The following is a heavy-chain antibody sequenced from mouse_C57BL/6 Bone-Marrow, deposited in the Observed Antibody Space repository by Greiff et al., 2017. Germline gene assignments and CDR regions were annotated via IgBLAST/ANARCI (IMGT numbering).Heavy chain of an antibody. Sequence: EVKLQESGPGLVKPSQSLSLTCSFTGYSITSGYYWNWIRQFPGNKLEWMGYISYDGSNNYNPSLKNRISITRDTSKNQFFLKLNSVTTEDTATYYCARDGTLDYWGQGTTLTVSS. CDR2: ISYDGSN. CDR1: GYSITSGYY. CDR3: ARDGTLDY. V-gene: IGHV3-6*01. J-gene: IGHJ2*01.